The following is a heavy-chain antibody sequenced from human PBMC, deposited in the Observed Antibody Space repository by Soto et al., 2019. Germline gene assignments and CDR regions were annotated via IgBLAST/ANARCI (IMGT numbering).Heavy chain of an antibody. CDR1: GFILSDCA. V-gene: IGHV3-48*01. CDR3: ARDLSRGSNLYYDMDV. J-gene: IGHJ6*03. Sequence: EVQLVESGGGLVQPGGSLRLSCATSGFILSDCAMNWVRQAPGKGLEWVSYISSSSSVIDYADSVKGRFTVSRDNARNSLYLQMNSLRADDTAVYYCARDLSRGSNLYYDMDVWGKGTTVTVSS. CDR2: ISSSSSVI. D-gene: IGHD3-22*01.